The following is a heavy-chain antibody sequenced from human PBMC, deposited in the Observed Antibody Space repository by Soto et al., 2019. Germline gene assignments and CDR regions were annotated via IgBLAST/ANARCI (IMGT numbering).Heavy chain of an antibody. CDR2: INHSGST. CDR3: ARDIITGLFDY. D-gene: IGHD2-8*02. V-gene: IGHV4-34*01. J-gene: IGHJ4*02. CDR1: GGSFSGYY. Sequence: QVQLQQWGAGLLKPSETLSLTCAVYGGSFSGYYWTWIHQPPGTGLEWIGEINHSGSTNYNPSLKSRVTISVDTSKNQFSLKLTSVTAADTAVYYCARDIITGLFDYWRQGTLVTVSS.